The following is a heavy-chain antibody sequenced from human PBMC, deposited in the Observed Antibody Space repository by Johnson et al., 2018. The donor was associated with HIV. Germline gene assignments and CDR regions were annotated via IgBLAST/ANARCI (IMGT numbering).Heavy chain of an antibody. CDR2: ISYDGSNQ. Sequence: QVQLVESGGGVVQPGRSLRLSCAASGFTFSSYAMHWVRQAPGKGLEWVAVISYDGSNQYYADSVKGRFTISRDNSKNTLYLQMNSLRAEDTAVYYCARETRLLNAFDIWGQGTMVTVSS. D-gene: IGHD2/OR15-2a*01. CDR1: GFTFSSYA. J-gene: IGHJ3*02. CDR3: ARETRLLNAFDI. V-gene: IGHV3-30-3*01.